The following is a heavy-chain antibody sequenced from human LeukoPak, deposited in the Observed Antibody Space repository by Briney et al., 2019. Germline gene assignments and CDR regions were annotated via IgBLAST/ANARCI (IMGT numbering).Heavy chain of an antibody. D-gene: IGHD1-26*01. CDR2: IDQDGSEN. Sequence: GGSLRLSCGASGFTLSNAWMSWVRQAPGKGLEWVANIDQDGSENYYVDSVKGRFTFSRDNARNSLYLQMNSLRAEDTAVYYCARDKIVGATHFDYWGQGTLVTVSS. V-gene: IGHV3-7*01. J-gene: IGHJ4*02. CDR3: ARDKIVGATHFDY. CDR1: GFTLSNAW.